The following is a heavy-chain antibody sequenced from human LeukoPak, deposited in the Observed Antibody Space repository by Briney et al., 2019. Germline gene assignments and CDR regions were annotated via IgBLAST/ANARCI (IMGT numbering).Heavy chain of an antibody. CDR1: GYTFTGYY. J-gene: IGHJ4*02. CDR2: INPNSGGT. V-gene: IGHV1-2*02. CDR3: ARDADIVVVPAANGVDY. D-gene: IGHD2-2*01. Sequence: GASVKVSCKASGYTFTGYYMHWVRQAPGQGLEWMGWINPNSGGTNYAQKFQGRVTMTRDTSISTAYMELSRLRSDDTAAYYCARDADIVVVPAANGVDYWGQGTLVTVSS.